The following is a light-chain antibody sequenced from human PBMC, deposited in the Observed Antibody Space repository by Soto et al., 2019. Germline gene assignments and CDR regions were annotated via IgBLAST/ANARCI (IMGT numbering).Light chain of an antibody. CDR2: EVN. Sequence: QSALTQPPSASGSPGQSVTITCTGTSSDVGGYNYVSWYQQHPSKAPKLMISEVNKRPSGVPDRFSGSKSGNTASLTVSGLQAEDEADYYCSSYSANFWVFGGGTKVTVL. CDR3: SSYSANFWV. J-gene: IGLJ3*02. V-gene: IGLV2-8*01. CDR1: SSDVGGYNY.